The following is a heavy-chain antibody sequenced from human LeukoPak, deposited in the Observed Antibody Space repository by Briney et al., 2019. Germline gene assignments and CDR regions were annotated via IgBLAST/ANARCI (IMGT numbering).Heavy chain of an antibody. D-gene: IGHD5-12*01. V-gene: IGHV3-7*01. CDR1: GFTFSSFW. CDR3: ARRKAYSGYDSPPYYFDS. Sequence: TGGSLRLSCAASGFTFSSFWMSWVRQAQGKGLEWVANINQDGSEKYYVDSVKGRFTISRDNAKNSLYLQMNSLRAEDTAVYYCARRKAYSGYDSPPYYFDSWGQGTLVTVSS. CDR2: INQDGSEK. J-gene: IGHJ4*02.